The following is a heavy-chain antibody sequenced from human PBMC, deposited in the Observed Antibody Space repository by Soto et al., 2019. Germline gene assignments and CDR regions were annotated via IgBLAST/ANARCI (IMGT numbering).Heavy chain of an antibody. J-gene: IGHJ4*02. CDR1: GGSFSGYY. V-gene: IGHV4-34*01. CDR3: ARGLYCSSTSCYAMFY. Sequence: QVQLQQWGAGLLKPSETLSLTCAVYGGSFSGYYWSWIRQPPGKGLEWIGEINHSGSTNYNPSLKGRVTISVDTSKNQFSLKLSSVTAADTAVYYCARGLYCSSTSCYAMFYWGQGTLVTVSS. CDR2: INHSGST. D-gene: IGHD2-2*01.